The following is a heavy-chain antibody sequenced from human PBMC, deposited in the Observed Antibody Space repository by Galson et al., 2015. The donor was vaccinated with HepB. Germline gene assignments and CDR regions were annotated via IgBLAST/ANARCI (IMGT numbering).Heavy chain of an antibody. CDR1: GGTFSSYA. CDR2: IIPILGIA. Sequence: SVKVSCKASGGTFSSYAISWVRQAPGQGLEWMGGIIPILGIANYAQKFQGRVTITTDKSTSTAYMELSSLRSEDTAVYYCARDRPVELAAAGTSFDYWGQGTLVTVSS. CDR3: ARDRPVELAAAGTSFDY. J-gene: IGHJ4*02. V-gene: IGHV1-69*10. D-gene: IGHD6-13*01.